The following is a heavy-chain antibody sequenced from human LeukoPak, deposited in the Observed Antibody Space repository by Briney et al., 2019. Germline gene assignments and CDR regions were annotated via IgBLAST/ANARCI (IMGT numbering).Heavy chain of an antibody. CDR1: GASINSDY. D-gene: IGHD3-10*01. Sequence: SETLSLTCTVSGASINSDYWTWVRQVAGKGLEWIGRIFASGSTNYNPYLRSRITMSVDTSKNQFSLDLSSVTAADTGVYYCVRGWAPRGEKSSFASWGQGTLVTVSS. V-gene: IGHV4-4*07. J-gene: IGHJ4*02. CDR2: IFASGST. CDR3: VRGWAPRGEKSSFAS.